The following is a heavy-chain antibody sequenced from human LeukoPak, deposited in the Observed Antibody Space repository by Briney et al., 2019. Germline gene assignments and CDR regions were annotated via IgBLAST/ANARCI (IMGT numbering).Heavy chain of an antibody. V-gene: IGHV3-30*02. D-gene: IGHD2-21*02. Sequence: GGSLRLSCATSGFTFSRSGMHWVRQAPGKGLEWVTFLRGSTEAEYYTASVKGRFTISRDISKNTLYLQMNSLRPEDTAVYYCAKGAYDYYNYCDSWGQGTLVTVSS. CDR2: LRGSTEAE. CDR1: GFTFSRSG. CDR3: AKGAYDYYNYCDS. J-gene: IGHJ4*02.